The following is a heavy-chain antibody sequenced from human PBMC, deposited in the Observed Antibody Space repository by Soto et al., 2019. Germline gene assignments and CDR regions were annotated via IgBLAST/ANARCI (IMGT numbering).Heavy chain of an antibody. V-gene: IGHV3-64D*06. D-gene: IGHD6-13*01. CDR3: VKDQASWLTLLYFGMDV. J-gene: IGHJ6*02. CDR1: GFTFSSYA. Sequence: GGSLRLSCSASGFTFSSYAMQWVRQAPGKGLEFLSGISANGGSAYYADSVKGRFTISRDNSKNTLFLQMSSLRPEDTAVYYCVKDQASWLTLLYFGMDVWGPGTTVTVSS. CDR2: ISANGGSA.